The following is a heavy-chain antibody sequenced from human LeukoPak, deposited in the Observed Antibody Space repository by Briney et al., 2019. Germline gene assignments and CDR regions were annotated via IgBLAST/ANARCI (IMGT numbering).Heavy chain of an antibody. CDR2: INHSGST. D-gene: IGHD4-17*01. Sequence: SWIRXPXGXGLEWIGEINHSGSTNYNPSLKRRVTISVDTSKNQFSLKLSSVTAADTAVYYCARTYGDYNPFDYWGQGTLVTVSS. V-gene: IGHV4-34*01. CDR3: ARTYGDYNPFDY. J-gene: IGHJ4*02.